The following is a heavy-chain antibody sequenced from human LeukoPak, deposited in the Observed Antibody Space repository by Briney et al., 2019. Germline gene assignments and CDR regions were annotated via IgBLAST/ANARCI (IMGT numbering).Heavy chain of an antibody. CDR2: ISYDGSNK. Sequence: GGSLRLSCAASGFTFSSYAMHWVRQAPGKGLEWVAVISYDGSNKYYADSVKGRFTISRDNSKNTLYLRMNSLRAEDTAVYYYARDGELLDYWGQGTLVTVSS. J-gene: IGHJ4*02. CDR3: ARDGELLDY. V-gene: IGHV3-30*04. CDR1: GFTFSSYA. D-gene: IGHD1-26*01.